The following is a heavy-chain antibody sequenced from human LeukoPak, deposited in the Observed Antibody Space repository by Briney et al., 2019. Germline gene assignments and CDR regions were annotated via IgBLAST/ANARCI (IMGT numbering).Heavy chain of an antibody. CDR2: IHHSGST. CDR1: GYSISSGYY. Sequence: SETLSLTCTVSGYSISSGYYWGWIRQPPGKGLEWIGSIHHSGSTYYNPSLKSRVTISIDTSKNQFSLKLTSVPAADTAVYYCARESGSVTSEVDFDYWGQGTLVTVSS. D-gene: IGHD4-17*01. V-gene: IGHV4-38-2*02. CDR3: ARESGSVTSEVDFDY. J-gene: IGHJ4*02.